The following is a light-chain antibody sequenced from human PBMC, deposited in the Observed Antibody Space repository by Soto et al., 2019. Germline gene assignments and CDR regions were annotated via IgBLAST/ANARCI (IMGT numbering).Light chain of an antibody. CDR3: QQFNNWPPWT. CDR1: QSISRY. Sequence: IVLTQSPGTLSLSPGERTTLSCRASQSISRYLAWYQQKPGQAPRLLIYGASTRAAGIPDRFSGSGSGTEFTLTISGLQSDDFAVYYCQQFNNWPPWTFGQGTKVDIK. CDR2: GAS. J-gene: IGKJ1*01. V-gene: IGKV3-15*01.